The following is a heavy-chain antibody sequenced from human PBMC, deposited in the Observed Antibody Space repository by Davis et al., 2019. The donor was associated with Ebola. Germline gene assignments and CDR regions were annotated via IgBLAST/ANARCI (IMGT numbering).Heavy chain of an antibody. CDR3: AGDAVPAAQDY. J-gene: IGHJ4*02. CDR2: LRQDGGET. V-gene: IGHV3-7*03. D-gene: IGHD2-2*01. CDR1: AFAFSLHW. Sequence: PGGSLRLSCAAASAFAFSLHWMTWVRQAPGKGLEWVANLRQDGGETYYADSVKGRFAISRDNAKNSLYLQMNSLRAEDTANYYCAGDAVPAAQDYWGQGTLVTVSS.